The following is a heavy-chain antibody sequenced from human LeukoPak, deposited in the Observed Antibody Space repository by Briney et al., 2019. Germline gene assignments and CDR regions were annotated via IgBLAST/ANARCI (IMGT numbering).Heavy chain of an antibody. D-gene: IGHD3-10*01. V-gene: IGHV3-38-3*01. J-gene: IGHJ4*02. CDR3: AKMMYYYGSGSDY. Sequence: GGSLRLSCAASGFTVSSNEMSWVRQAPGKGLEWVSSISGGSTYYADSVKGRFTISRDNSKNTLFLQMNSLRAEDTAVYYCAKMMYYYGSGSDYWGQGTLVTVSS. CDR1: GFTVSSNE. CDR2: ISGGST.